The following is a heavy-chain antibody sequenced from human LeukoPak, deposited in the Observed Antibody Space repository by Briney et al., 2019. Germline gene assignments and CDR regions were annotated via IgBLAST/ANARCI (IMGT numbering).Heavy chain of an antibody. V-gene: IGHV3-53*01. CDR2: IYSGGST. CDR1: GFTVSSNY. D-gene: IGHD7-27*01. J-gene: IGHJ3*02. CDR3: ARDWGRVPDAFDI. Sequence: GGSLRLSCAASGFTVSSNYMNWVRQAPGKGLEWVSVIYSGGSTYYADSVKGRFTIPRDNSKNTLYLQMNSLRAEDTAVYYCARDWGRVPDAFDIWGKGTMVTVSS.